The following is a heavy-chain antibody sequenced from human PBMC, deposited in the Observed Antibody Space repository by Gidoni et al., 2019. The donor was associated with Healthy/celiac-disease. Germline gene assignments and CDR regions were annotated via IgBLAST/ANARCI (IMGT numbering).Heavy chain of an antibody. CDR2: ISYDGSNK. Sequence: QVQLVESGGGVVQPGRSLRLSCAASGFTFSSYGMHWVRQAPGKGLEWVAVISYDGSNKYYADSVKGRFTISRDNSKNTLYLQMNSLRAEDTAVYYCAKDHLPELTGDGYYFDYWGQGTLVTVSS. V-gene: IGHV3-30*18. CDR3: AKDHLPELTGDGYYFDY. CDR1: GFTFSSYG. J-gene: IGHJ4*02. D-gene: IGHD7-27*01.